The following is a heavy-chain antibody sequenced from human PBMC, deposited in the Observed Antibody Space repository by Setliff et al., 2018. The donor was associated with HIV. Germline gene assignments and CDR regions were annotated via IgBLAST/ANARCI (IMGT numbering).Heavy chain of an antibody. V-gene: IGHV4-34*01. D-gene: IGHD5-12*01. J-gene: IGHJ3*02. CDR2: INHSGGI. Sequence: SETLSLTCAVYGGSFSGYYWSWIRQPPGKGLEWIGEINHSGGINYNPSLKSRVAISIDTFKNQFSMKLYSVTAADTAVYYCATASGYDLFMGAFDIWGQGTMVTVSS. CDR3: ATASGYDLFMGAFDI. CDR1: GGSFSGYY.